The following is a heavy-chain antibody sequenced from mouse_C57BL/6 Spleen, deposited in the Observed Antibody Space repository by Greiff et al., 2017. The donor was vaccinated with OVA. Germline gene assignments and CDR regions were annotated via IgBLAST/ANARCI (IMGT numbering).Heavy chain of an antibody. V-gene: IGHV5-4*01. CDR2: ISDGGSYT. CDR1: GFTFSSYA. Sequence: EVRLVESGGGLVKPGGSLKLSCAASGFTFSSYAMSWVRQTPEKRLEWVATISDGGSYTYYPDNVKGRFTISRDNAKNNLYLQMSHLKSEDTAMYYCARDVRNSNYFAYWGQGTLVTVSA. D-gene: IGHD2-5*01. CDR3: ARDVRNSNYFAY. J-gene: IGHJ3*01.